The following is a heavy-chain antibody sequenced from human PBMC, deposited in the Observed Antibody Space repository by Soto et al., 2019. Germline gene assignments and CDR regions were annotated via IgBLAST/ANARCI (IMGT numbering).Heavy chain of an antibody. V-gene: IGHV3-64D*06. CDR3: VKQPPYDYYGMDV. Sequence: GGSLRLSCSASGFTFRNFAMHWVRQAPGKGLEFVSAINSDGGSTYYADSVKGRFTISRDNSKNTLYLQMSSLRPEDTAVYYCVKQPPYDYYGMDVWGQGTTVTVSS. CDR2: INSDGGST. J-gene: IGHJ6*02. CDR1: GFTFRNFA.